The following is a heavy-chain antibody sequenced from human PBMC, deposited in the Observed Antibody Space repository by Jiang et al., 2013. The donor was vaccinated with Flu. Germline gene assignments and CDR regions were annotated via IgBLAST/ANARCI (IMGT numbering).Heavy chain of an antibody. Sequence: IRQPPGKALEWLALIYWDDDKRYSPSLKSRLTITKDTSKNQVVLTMTNMDPVDTATYYCAHRLIQLWLEGFDYWGQGTLVTVSS. J-gene: IGHJ4*02. CDR2: IYWDDDK. D-gene: IGHD5-18*01. CDR3: AHRLIQLWLEGFDY. V-gene: IGHV2-5*02.